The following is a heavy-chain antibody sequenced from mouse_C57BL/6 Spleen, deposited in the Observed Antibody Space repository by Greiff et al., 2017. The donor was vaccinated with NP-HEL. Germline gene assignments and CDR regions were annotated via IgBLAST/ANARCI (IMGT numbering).Heavy chain of an antibody. J-gene: IGHJ2*01. V-gene: IGHV5-4*03. D-gene: IGHD1-1*01. CDR3: ARAYGTRGRYYFDY. CDR2: ISDGGSYT. CDR1: GFTFSSYA. Sequence: EVKLMESGGGLVKPGGSLKLSCAASGFTFSSYAMSWVRQTPEKRLEWVATISDGGSYTYYPDNVKGRFTISRDNARNNLYLQMSHLKSEDTAMYYCARAYGTRGRYYFDYWGQGTTLTVSS.